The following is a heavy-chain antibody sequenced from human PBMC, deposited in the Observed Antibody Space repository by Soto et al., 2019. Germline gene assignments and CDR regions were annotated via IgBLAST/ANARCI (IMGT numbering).Heavy chain of an antibody. V-gene: IGHV3-30*01. J-gene: IGHJ4*02. CDR3: ARDKGLLFDGNFDR. CDR2: VSYDGSKK. D-gene: IGHD3-16*01. CDR1: GFIFTSYI. Sequence: QVQLVESGGGVVQPRRSLRLSCAASGFIFTSYIVHWVRQAPGKGLEWVASVSYDGSKKHYADSVKGRFSIARDNSKNTVDLQMNSLRTEDTAVYYCARDKGLLFDGNFDRWGQGTLVTVSS.